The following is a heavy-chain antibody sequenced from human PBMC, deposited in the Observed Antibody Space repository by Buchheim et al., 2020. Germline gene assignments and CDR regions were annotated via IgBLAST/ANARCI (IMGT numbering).Heavy chain of an antibody. CDR1: GGSINSGDFY. CDR3: ARDAGYSYVAFDY. D-gene: IGHD5-18*01. J-gene: IGHJ4*02. Sequence: QVQLQESGPGLVKPSQTLSLTCTVSGGSINSGDFYWSWIRQVPGKGLEWIGYITKSGSPYYSPSLKSRLAMSVDTSKNQFSLKVSSVTAADTAVYYCARDAGYSYVAFDYWGQGTL. V-gene: IGHV4-31*03. CDR2: ITKSGSP.